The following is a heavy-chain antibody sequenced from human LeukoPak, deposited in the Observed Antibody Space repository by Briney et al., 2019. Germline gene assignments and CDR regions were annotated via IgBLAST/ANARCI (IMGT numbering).Heavy chain of an antibody. CDR1: GYTFTSYG. CDR2: ISAYNGNT. Sequence: ASVKVSCKASGYTFTSYGISWVRQAPRQGLEWMGWISAYNGNTNYAQKLQGRVTMTTDTSTSTAYMELRSLRSDDTAVYYCARDGYGSGSHYQTSYYYYGMDVWGQGTTVTVSS. V-gene: IGHV1-18*01. J-gene: IGHJ6*02. D-gene: IGHD3-10*01. CDR3: ARDGYGSGSHYQTSYYYYGMDV.